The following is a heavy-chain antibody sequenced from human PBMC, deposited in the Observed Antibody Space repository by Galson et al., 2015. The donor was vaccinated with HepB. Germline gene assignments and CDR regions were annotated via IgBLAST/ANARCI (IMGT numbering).Heavy chain of an antibody. Sequence: SLRLSCAASGFTFSSYAMHWVRQAPGKGLEWVAVISYDGSNKYYADSVKGRFTISRDSSKNTLYLQMNSLRAEDTAVYYCARAMHRRAAGPFDYWGQGTLVTVSS. CDR1: GFTFSSYA. V-gene: IGHV3-30-3*01. CDR2: ISYDGSNK. J-gene: IGHJ4*02. D-gene: IGHD6-13*01. CDR3: ARAMHRRAAGPFDY.